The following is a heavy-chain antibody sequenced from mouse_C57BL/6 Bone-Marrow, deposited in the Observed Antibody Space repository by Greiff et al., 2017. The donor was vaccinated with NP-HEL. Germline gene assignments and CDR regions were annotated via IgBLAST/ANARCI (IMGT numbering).Heavy chain of an antibody. Sequence: QVQLQQPGAELVRPGTSVKLSCKASGYTFTSYWMHWVKQRPGQGLEWIGVIDPSDSYTNYNQKFKGKATLTVDTSSSTAYMQLSSLTSEDSAVYYCAIYYGYGWGQGTTLTVSS. D-gene: IGHD2-2*01. CDR1: GYTFTSYW. CDR3: AIYYGYG. CDR2: IDPSDSYT. J-gene: IGHJ2*01. V-gene: IGHV1-59*01.